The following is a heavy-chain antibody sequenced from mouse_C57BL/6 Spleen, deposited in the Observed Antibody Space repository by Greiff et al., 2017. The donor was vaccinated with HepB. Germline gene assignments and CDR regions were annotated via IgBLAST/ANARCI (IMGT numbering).Heavy chain of an antibody. J-gene: IGHJ2*01. Sequence: VQLQQSVAELVRPGASVKLSCTASGFTIKNTYMHWVKQRPEQGLEWIGRIDPANGNTKYAPKFQGKATITADTSSNTAYLQLSSLTSEDTAIYYCAYDGYPYYFDYWGQGTTLTVSS. CDR2: IDPANGNT. CDR1: GFTIKNTY. D-gene: IGHD2-3*01. V-gene: IGHV14-3*01. CDR3: AYDGYPYYFDY.